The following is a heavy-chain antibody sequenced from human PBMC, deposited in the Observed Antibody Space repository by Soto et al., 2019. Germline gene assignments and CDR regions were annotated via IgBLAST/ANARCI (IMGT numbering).Heavy chain of an antibody. CDR1: GGTFSSYA. V-gene: IGHV1-69*12. Sequence: QVQLVQSGAEVKKPGSSVKVSCKASGGTFSSYAISWVRQAPGQGLEWMGGIIPIFGTANYAQKFQGRVTITADESTTAAYKELSSLRSEDTAVYYCARDRRARVLGLGMDVWGQGTTVTVSS. D-gene: IGHD2-15*01. CDR3: ARDRRARVLGLGMDV. J-gene: IGHJ6*02. CDR2: IIPIFGTA.